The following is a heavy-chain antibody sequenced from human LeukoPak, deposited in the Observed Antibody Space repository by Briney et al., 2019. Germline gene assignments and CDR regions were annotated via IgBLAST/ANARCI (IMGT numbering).Heavy chain of an antibody. CDR1: GGSISSYY. Sequence: SETLSLTCTVSGGSISSYYWSWIRQPPGKGLEWIGYIYYSGSTNYNPSLKSRVTISVDTSKNQFSLKLSSVTAADTAVYYCARAFLEVGELFQQLRLYYYYYYYMDVWGKGTTVTVSS. J-gene: IGHJ6*03. V-gene: IGHV4-59*12. CDR3: ARAFLEVGELFQQLRLYYYYYYYMDV. D-gene: IGHD3-10*01. CDR2: IYYSGST.